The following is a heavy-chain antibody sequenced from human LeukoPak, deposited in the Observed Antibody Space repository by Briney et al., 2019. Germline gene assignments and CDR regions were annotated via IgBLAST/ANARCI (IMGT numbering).Heavy chain of an antibody. CDR3: ATEGIAAAPYYYGMDV. Sequence: ASVKVSCKVSGYTLTELSMHWVRQAPGKGLEWMGGFDPEDGETIYAQKFQGRVTMTEDTSTDTAYMELSSLRSEDTAVYYCATEGIAAAPYYYGMDVWGQGTTVTVSS. J-gene: IGHJ6*02. CDR1: GYTLTELS. D-gene: IGHD6-13*01. V-gene: IGHV1-24*01. CDR2: FDPEDGET.